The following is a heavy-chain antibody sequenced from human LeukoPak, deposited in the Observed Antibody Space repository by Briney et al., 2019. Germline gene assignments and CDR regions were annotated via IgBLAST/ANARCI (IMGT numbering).Heavy chain of an antibody. D-gene: IGHD3-10*01. CDR1: GYTLTELS. CDR2: FDPEDGET. Sequence: GASVKVSCKVSGYTLTELSMHWVRQAPGKGLEWMGGFDPEDGETIYAQKFQGRVTMTEDTSTDTAYMELSSLRSEDTAVYYCARDHEAIWFGEFILAPHHRIYGMDVWGQGTTVTVSS. CDR3: ARDHEAIWFGEFILAPHHRIYGMDV. V-gene: IGHV1-24*01. J-gene: IGHJ6*02.